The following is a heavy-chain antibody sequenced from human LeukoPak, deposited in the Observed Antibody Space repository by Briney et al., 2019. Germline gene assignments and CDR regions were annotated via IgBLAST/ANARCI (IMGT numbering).Heavy chain of an antibody. CDR1: GFTFSNYA. D-gene: IGHD2-2*01. Sequence: GGSLRLSCAASGFTFSNYALSWVRQAPGKGLEWVANIKQDGSEKYYVDSVKGRFTISRDNAKNSLYLQMNSLRAEDTAVYYCARHCSSTSCPFDWGQGTLVTVSS. V-gene: IGHV3-7*01. CDR2: IKQDGSEK. J-gene: IGHJ4*02. CDR3: ARHCSSTSCPFD.